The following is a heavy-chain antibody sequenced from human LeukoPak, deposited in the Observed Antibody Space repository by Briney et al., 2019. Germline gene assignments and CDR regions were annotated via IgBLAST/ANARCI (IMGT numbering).Heavy chain of an antibody. CDR2: IKQDGSEE. Sequence: GGSLRLSCAASGFTFSTYWMSWVRQAPEKGLEWVANIKQDGSEEYYVDSVKGRFTISRDNAKKSLYLQMNSLRAEDTAVYYCARGEYQPPGDSWGQGTLVTVSS. CDR1: GFTFSTYW. V-gene: IGHV3-7*03. CDR3: ARGEYQPPGDS. D-gene: IGHD2-2*01. J-gene: IGHJ4*02.